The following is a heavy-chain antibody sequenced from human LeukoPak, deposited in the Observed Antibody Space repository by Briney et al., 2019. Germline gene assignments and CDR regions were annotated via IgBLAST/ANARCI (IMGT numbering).Heavy chain of an antibody. CDR1: GFTFSSYG. Sequence: GGSLRLSCAASGFTFSSYGMHWVRQAPGKGLEWVSYISSSSSYTNYADSVKGRFTISRDNAKNSLYLQMNSLRAEDTAVYYCAREDGDYLAFDIWGQGTMVTVSS. D-gene: IGHD4-17*01. CDR3: AREDGDYLAFDI. CDR2: ISSSSSYT. V-gene: IGHV3-21*05. J-gene: IGHJ3*02.